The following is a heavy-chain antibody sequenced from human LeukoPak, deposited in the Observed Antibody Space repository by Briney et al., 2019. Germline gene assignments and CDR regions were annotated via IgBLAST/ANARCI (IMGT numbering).Heavy chain of an antibody. Sequence: SETLSLTCAVYGGSFSGYYWSWIRQPPGKGLEWIGEINHSGSTNYIPSLKSRVTISVDTSKNQFSLKLSSVTAADTAVYYCAFDTYYYDSSGYRWGQGTLVTVSS. CDR1: GGSFSGYY. V-gene: IGHV4-34*01. CDR2: INHSGST. D-gene: IGHD3-22*01. J-gene: IGHJ4*02. CDR3: AFDTYYYDSSGYR.